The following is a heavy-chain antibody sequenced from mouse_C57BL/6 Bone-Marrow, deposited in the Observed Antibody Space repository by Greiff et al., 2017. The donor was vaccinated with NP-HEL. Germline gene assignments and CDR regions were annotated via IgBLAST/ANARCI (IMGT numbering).Heavy chain of an antibody. D-gene: IGHD1-1*01. CDR1: GFTFSDYG. CDR3: ARQHYYGSSFYYAMDY. Sequence: EVMLVESGGGLVQPGGSLKLSCAASGFTFSDYGMAWVRQAPRKGPEWVAFISNLAYSIYYAATVTGRFTIPRENAKNTLYLEMSSLRSEDTAMYYGARQHYYGSSFYYAMDYWGQGTSVTVSS. J-gene: IGHJ4*01. CDR2: ISNLAYSI. V-gene: IGHV5-15*01.